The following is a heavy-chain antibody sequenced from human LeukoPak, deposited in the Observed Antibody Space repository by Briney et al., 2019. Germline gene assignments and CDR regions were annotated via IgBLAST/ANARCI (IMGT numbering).Heavy chain of an antibody. D-gene: IGHD3-10*01. CDR1: GGTFSSYA. CDR2: IIPIFGTA. V-gene: IGHV1-69*13. Sequence: ASVKVSCKAPGGTFSSYAISWVRQAPGQGLEWMGGIIPIFGTANYAQKFQGRVTITADESTSTAYMELSSLRSEDTAVYYCARGDYYGSGSYSPEYYYYYMDVWGKGTTVTISS. J-gene: IGHJ6*03. CDR3: ARGDYYGSGSYSPEYYYYYMDV.